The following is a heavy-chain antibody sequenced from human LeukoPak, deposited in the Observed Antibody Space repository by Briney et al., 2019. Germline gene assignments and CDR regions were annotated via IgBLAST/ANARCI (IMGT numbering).Heavy chain of an antibody. D-gene: IGHD3-16*01. CDR3: ATALGPEPGFDY. V-gene: IGHV1-24*01. Sequence: GASVKLSCKVSGYTVTELSMLWVRQDPGKGLGWMGGIAPEDGETIYAQKFQGRVTMTEDTSTDTAYMELSSLRSEDTAVYYCATALGPEPGFDYWGQGTLVTVSS. CDR2: IAPEDGET. CDR1: GYTVTELS. J-gene: IGHJ4*02.